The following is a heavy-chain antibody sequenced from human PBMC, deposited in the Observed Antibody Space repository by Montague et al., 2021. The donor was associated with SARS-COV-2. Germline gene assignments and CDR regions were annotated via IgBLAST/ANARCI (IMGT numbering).Heavy chain of an antibody. D-gene: IGHD3-10*01. CDR2: IDWDDDK. CDR3: ARNGVEPRGSGRYYRGPFDY. Sequence: PALVTPTQTLTLTCTFSGFSLTTDGMCVSWVRQPPGKALEWLARIDWDDDKYYSTSLKTRLTISKDTSKNQVVLRMTNMDPADTATYYCARNGVEPRGSGRYYRGPFDYWGQGIPVTVSS. J-gene: IGHJ4*02. V-gene: IGHV2-70*11. CDR1: GFSLTTDGMC.